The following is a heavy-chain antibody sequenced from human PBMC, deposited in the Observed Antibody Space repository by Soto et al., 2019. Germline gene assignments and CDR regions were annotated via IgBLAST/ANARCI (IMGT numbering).Heavy chain of an antibody. CDR1: GGSISSYY. D-gene: IGHD1-1*01. J-gene: IGHJ5*02. Sequence: SEALSLTCTVSGGSISSYYWSWIRQPPGKGLEWIGYIYYSGSTNYNPSLKSRVTISVDTSKNQFSLKLSSVTAADTAVYYCATVVSGTTFRDNWFDPWGQGTLVTVSS. V-gene: IGHV4-59*01. CDR3: ATVVSGTTFRDNWFDP. CDR2: IYYSGST.